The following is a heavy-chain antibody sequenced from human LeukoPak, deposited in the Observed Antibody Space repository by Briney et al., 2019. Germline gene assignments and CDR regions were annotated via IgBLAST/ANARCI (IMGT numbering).Heavy chain of an antibody. J-gene: IGHJ4*02. D-gene: IGHD2-2*02. CDR1: GFTFTSSA. Sequence: GASVKVSCKASGFTFTSSAVRWVRQARGQRLEWIGWIVVGSGNTNYAQKFQERVTITRDMSTSTAYMELSSLRSEDTAVYYCAARGDIPDFFDYWGQGTLVTVSS. CDR3: AARGDIPDFFDY. V-gene: IGHV1-58*01. CDR2: IVVGSGNT.